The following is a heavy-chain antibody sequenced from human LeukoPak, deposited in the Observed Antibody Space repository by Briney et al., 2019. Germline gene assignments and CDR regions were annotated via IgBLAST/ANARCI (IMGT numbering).Heavy chain of an antibody. CDR1: GFTFASYE. CDR2: IYASGSTI. J-gene: IGHJ6*04. CDR3: ARKVGYYYYYGMDV. Sequence: GGSLRLSCAASGFTFASYEMNWVRQAPGKGLECIAYIYASGSTIYYSDSVKGRFTISRDNAKNPLYLQMNSLSAEDTAVYYCARKVGYYYYYGMDVWGKGTTVTVSS. D-gene: IGHD1-26*01. V-gene: IGHV3-48*03.